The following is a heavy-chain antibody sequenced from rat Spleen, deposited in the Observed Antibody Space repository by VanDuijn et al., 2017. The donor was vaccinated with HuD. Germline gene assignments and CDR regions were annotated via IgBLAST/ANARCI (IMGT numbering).Heavy chain of an antibody. D-gene: IGHD1-6*01. J-gene: IGHJ4*01. Sequence: EVQLVESGGGLVQPGRSLKLSCTASGLSFSNYDMAWVRQAPTKGLEWVASISYDGSATYYRDSVKGRFTISRDNAKSTLYLQMDSLRSEGTATYYCTRAMYTTDYYYAKGYYVMDAWGQGASVTVSS. CDR1: GLSFSNYD. V-gene: IGHV5-20*01. CDR3: TRAMYTTDYYYAKGYYVMDA. CDR2: ISYDGSAT.